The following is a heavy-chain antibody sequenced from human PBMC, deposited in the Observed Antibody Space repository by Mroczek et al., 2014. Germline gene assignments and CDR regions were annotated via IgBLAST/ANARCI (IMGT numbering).Heavy chain of an antibody. D-gene: IGHD2-2*01. Sequence: QVQLQESGPGLVKPSQTLSLTCTVSGGSISSGGYYWSWIRQHPGKGLEWIGYIYYSGSTYYNPSLKSRVTISVDTSKNQFSLKLSSVTAADTAVYYCARDCSSTSCYQGAFDIWGQGTMVTVSS. CDR3: ARDCSSTSCYQGAFDI. V-gene: IGHV4-31*03. CDR1: GGSISSGGYY. CDR2: IYYSGST. J-gene: IGHJ3*02.